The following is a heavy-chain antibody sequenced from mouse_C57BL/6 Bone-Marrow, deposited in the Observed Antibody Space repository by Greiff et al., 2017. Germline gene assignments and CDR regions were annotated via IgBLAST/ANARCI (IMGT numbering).Heavy chain of an antibody. V-gene: IGHV1-54*01. Sequence: QVHVKQSGAELVRPGTSVKVSCKASGYAFTNYLIEWVKQRPGQGLEWIGVINPGSGGTNYNEKFKGKATLTADKSSSTAYMQLSSLTSEDSAVDFCASTMVTTGFAYWGQGTLVTVSA. CDR3: ASTMVTTGFAY. CDR2: INPGSGGT. CDR1: GYAFTNYL. J-gene: IGHJ3*01. D-gene: IGHD2-2*01.